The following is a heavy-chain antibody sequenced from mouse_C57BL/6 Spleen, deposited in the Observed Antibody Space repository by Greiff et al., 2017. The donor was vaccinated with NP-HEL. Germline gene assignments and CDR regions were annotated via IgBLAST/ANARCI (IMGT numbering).Heavy chain of an antibody. Sequence: VHLVESGAELVKPGASVKISCKASGYAFSSYWMNWVKQRPGKGLEWIGQIYPGDGDTNYNGKFKGKATLTADKSSSTAYMQLSSLTSEDSAVYFCAREGDDGYYGWFAYWGQGTLVTVSA. D-gene: IGHD2-3*01. CDR2: IYPGDGDT. CDR1: GYAFSSYW. V-gene: IGHV1-80*01. J-gene: IGHJ3*01. CDR3: AREGDDGYYGWFAY.